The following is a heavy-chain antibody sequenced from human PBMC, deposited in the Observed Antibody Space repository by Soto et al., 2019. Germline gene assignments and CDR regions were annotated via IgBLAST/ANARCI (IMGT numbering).Heavy chain of an antibody. Sequence: QLQLQASGSGLVKPSQTLSLTCAVSCGSFSSGYYSWSWIRQPPGKGLEWVGYIYYTGTTYHKPSLNRRVTMSVDSSKNQFCLRLSSVTAADTAVYYCVGSPYLTSGHPLDYWGQGSLVTVSS. CDR1: CGSFSSGYYS. CDR3: VGSPYLTSGHPLDY. J-gene: IGHJ4*02. V-gene: IGHV4-30-2*01. D-gene: IGHD2-2*01. CDR2: IYYTGTT.